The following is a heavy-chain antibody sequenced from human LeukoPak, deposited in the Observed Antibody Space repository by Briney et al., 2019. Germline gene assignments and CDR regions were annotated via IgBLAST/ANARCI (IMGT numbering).Heavy chain of an antibody. Sequence: PGGSLRLSCAASGFTFSSYEMNWVRQAPGKGLEWVSYISSSGSTIYYADSVKGRFTISRDNSKNTLYLQMNSLRAEDTAVYYCAKGLDSSGWYSDYWGQGTLVTVSS. CDR2: ISSSGSTI. J-gene: IGHJ4*02. CDR1: GFTFSSYE. CDR3: AKGLDSSGWYSDY. D-gene: IGHD6-19*01. V-gene: IGHV3-48*03.